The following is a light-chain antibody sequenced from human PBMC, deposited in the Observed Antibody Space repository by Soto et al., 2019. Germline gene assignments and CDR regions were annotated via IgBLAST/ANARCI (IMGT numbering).Light chain of an antibody. CDR3: QHAYVAPNS. V-gene: IGKV1-39*01. CDR2: SGS. CDR1: QDINVY. J-gene: IGKJ2*03. Sequence: DIQMTQSPSSVSASLGDTVTITCRASQDINVYLNWYQQKPGEAPKLLIYSGSTLHSGVPSRFTGSGSETDFTLTIRSLQPEDFATYYCQHAYVAPNSVGQGTKVDI.